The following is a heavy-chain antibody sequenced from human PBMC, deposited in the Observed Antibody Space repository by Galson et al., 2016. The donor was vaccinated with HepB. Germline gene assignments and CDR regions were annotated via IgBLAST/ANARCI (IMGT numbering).Heavy chain of an antibody. CDR3: VRDLVAGVAWGY. D-gene: IGHD6-19*01. CDR1: GFNFRAHW. Sequence: LRLSCAVSGFNFRAHWMHWVRQAPGKGLVWVSRINEDATTTHYADSVKGRSSISRDDAKTTLYLQMNSLRGEDTAVYYCVRDLVAGVAWGYWGQGTLVTVSS. J-gene: IGHJ4*02. V-gene: IGHV3-74*01. CDR2: INEDATTT.